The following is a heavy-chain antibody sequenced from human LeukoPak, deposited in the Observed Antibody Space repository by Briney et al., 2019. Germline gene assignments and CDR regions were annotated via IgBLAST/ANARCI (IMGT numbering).Heavy chain of an antibody. CDR2: VHYSGST. CDR1: GGSISSSSYF. V-gene: IGHV4-39*01. Sequence: PSETLSLTCSVSGGSISSSSYFWGWIRQPPWKGLEWIASVHYSGSTYYNPSLKSRLTISVDTSKNQFSLELSSVTAADTALYFCARQLYVSGSYYAPMDVWGKGTTVTISS. J-gene: IGHJ6*03. CDR3: ARQLYVSGSYYAPMDV. D-gene: IGHD3-10*01.